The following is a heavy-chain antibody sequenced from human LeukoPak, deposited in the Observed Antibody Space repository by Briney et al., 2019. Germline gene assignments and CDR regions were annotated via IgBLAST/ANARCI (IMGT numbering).Heavy chain of an antibody. Sequence: GGSLRLSCAASGFTFSSYWMHWVRQAPGKGLVWVSRINSDGSSTSYADSVKGRFTVSRDNAKNSLYLQMNSLRAEDTAVYYCAREDSSGWPDYYGMDVWGQGTTVTVSS. CDR1: GFTFSSYW. CDR2: INSDGSST. J-gene: IGHJ6*02. D-gene: IGHD6-19*01. CDR3: AREDSSGWPDYYGMDV. V-gene: IGHV3-74*01.